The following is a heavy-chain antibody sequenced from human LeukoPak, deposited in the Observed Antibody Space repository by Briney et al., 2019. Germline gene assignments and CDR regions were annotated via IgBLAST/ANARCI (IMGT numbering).Heavy chain of an antibody. Sequence: GGSLRLSCAASGFTFSSYWMSWVRQAPGKGLEWVANIKQDGSEKYYVDSVKGRFTISRDNAKNSLYLQMNSLRAEDTAVYYCARGIVVVPAAILGTQDYYYYYMDVWGKGTAVTVSS. CDR3: ARGIVVVPAAILGTQDYYYYYMDV. J-gene: IGHJ6*03. V-gene: IGHV3-7*01. CDR2: IKQDGSEK. CDR1: GFTFSSYW. D-gene: IGHD2-2*02.